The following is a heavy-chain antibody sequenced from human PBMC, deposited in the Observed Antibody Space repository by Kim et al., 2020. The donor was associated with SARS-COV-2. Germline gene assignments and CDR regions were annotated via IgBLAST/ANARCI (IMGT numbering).Heavy chain of an antibody. D-gene: IGHD2-21*02. CDR1: GGSISSNNYY. CDR2: IYYSGSS. Sequence: SETLSLTCTVSGGSISSNNYYWGWIRQPPGKGLEWIGNIYYSGSSYYNPSLKSRVTISVDTSKNQFSLKLNSVTAADTAVYYCARQKMGLGVVTASESGYGMDVWGQGTTVTVSS. J-gene: IGHJ6*02. V-gene: IGHV4-39*01. CDR3: ARQKMGLGVVTASESGYGMDV.